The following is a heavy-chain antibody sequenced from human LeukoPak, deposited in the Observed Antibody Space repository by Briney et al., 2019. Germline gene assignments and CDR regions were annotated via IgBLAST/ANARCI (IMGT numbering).Heavy chain of an antibody. Sequence: GGSLRLSCAASGFTFSSYAMHWVRQAPGKGLEWVAVISYDGSNKYYADSVKGRFTISRDNSKNTLYLQMNSLRAEDTAVYYCAKSTAIVVVTALNYWGQGTLVTVSS. D-gene: IGHD2-21*02. CDR3: AKSTAIVVVTALNY. CDR2: ISYDGSNK. CDR1: GFTFSSYA. J-gene: IGHJ4*02. V-gene: IGHV3-30*01.